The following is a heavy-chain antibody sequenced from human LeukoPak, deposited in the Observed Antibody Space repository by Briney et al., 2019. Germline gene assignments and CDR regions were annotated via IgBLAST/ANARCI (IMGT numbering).Heavy chain of an antibody. CDR3: ARMYSGYDYGGQSYYYYMDV. Sequence: ASVKVFCKASGYTFTGYYMHWVRQAPGQGLEWMGRINPNSGGTNYAQKFQGRATMTRDTSISTAYMELSRLRSDDTAVYYCARMYSGYDYGGQSYYYYMDVWGKGTTVTVSS. D-gene: IGHD5-12*01. CDR1: GYTFTGYY. CDR2: INPNSGGT. V-gene: IGHV1-2*06. J-gene: IGHJ6*03.